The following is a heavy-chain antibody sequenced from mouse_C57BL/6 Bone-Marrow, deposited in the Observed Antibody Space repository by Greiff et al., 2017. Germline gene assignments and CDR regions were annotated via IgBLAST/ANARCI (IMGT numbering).Heavy chain of an antibody. V-gene: IGHV5-15*01. D-gene: IGHD1-1*01. Sequence: EVMLVESGGGLVQPGGSLKLSCAASGFTFSDYGMAWVRQAPRKGPEWVAFISNLAYSIYYADTVTGRFTISRENAKNTLYLEMSSLRSEDTAMYYCARPHYYGSSCGFAYWGQGTLVTVSA. CDR3: ARPHYYGSSCGFAY. J-gene: IGHJ3*01. CDR2: ISNLAYSI. CDR1: GFTFSDYG.